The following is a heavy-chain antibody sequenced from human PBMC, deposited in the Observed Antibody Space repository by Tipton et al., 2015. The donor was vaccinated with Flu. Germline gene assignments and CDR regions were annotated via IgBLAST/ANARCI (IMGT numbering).Heavy chain of an antibody. CDR2: IFTGGKT. CDR3: VRDPGDSRLDV. CDR1: GLNASDNY. Sequence: GSLRLSCVASGLNASDNYMSWVRQGPGKGLEWLAIIFTGGKTYYADSVRGRFIISRDISKNTVYLQMRSLRVEDMAIYYCVRDPGDSRLDVWGQGTLATVSS. V-gene: IGHV3-53*01. J-gene: IGHJ4*02. D-gene: IGHD2-21*02.